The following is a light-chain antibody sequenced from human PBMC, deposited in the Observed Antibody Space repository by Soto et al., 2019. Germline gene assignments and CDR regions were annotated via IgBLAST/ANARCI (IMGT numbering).Light chain of an antibody. V-gene: IGKV3-20*01. CDR1: QSVSSSY. J-gene: IGKJ1*01. CDR3: QQYGSSPTT. Sequence: IVVTQAPGTLSLAPVEISTLASRSSQSVSSSYLAWYQQQPGQAPRFLIYGASTRATGIPDRFSGSGSGTDFTLTISRLEPEDFAVYYCQQYGSSPTTFGQGTKVDIK. CDR2: GAS.